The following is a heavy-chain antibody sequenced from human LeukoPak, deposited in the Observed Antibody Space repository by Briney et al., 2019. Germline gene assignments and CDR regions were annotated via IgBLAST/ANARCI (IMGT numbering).Heavy chain of an antibody. Sequence: SETLSLTCTVPGGSISSSSYYWGWIRQPPGKGLEWIGSIYYSGSTYYNPSLKSRVTISVDTSKNQFFLKLSSVTAADTAVYYCARLPYYDFWSGYYTFFDYWGQGTLVTVSS. V-gene: IGHV4-39*01. J-gene: IGHJ4*02. CDR1: GGSISSSSYY. CDR3: ARLPYYDFWSGYYTFFDY. D-gene: IGHD3-3*01. CDR2: IYYSGST.